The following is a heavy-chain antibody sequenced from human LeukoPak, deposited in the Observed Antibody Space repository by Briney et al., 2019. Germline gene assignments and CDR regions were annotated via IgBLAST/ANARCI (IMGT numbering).Heavy chain of an antibody. D-gene: IGHD6-13*01. Sequence: PSETLSLTCTVSGGSISSGDYHWSWIRQHPGKGLEWLGYIYDGGSSYYKPSLKSRVTISVDTSKNQFSLKLSSVTAADTAVYYCARLRAVTRSSSWLQVRRRFDYWGQGTLVTVSS. J-gene: IGHJ4*02. V-gene: IGHV4-31*03. CDR2: IYDGGSS. CDR1: GGSISSGDYH. CDR3: ARLRAVTRSSSWLQVRRRFDY.